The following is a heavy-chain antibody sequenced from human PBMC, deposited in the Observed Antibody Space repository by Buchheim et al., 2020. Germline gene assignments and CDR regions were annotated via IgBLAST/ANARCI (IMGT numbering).Heavy chain of an antibody. Sequence: QVQLVESGGGVVQPGRSLRLSCAASGFTFSSYGMHWVRQAPGKGLEWVAVISYDGSNKYYADSVKGRFTISRDNSKNTLYLQMNSLRAEDTAVYYCAKVLGDSNSSFWVEDYYYYYGMDAWGQGTT. J-gene: IGHJ6*02. CDR3: AKVLGDSNSSFWVEDYYYYYGMDA. CDR2: ISYDGSNK. D-gene: IGHD6-6*01. V-gene: IGHV3-30*18. CDR1: GFTFSSYG.